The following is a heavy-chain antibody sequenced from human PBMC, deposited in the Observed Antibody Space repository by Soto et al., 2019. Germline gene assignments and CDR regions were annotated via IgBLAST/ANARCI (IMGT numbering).Heavy chain of an antibody. CDR3: ARGLYSSPAYFFDS. J-gene: IGHJ4*02. D-gene: IGHD6-13*01. CDR2: INPKRGGI. V-gene: IGHV1-2*07. CDR1: GYTFSGHY. Sequence: QVQLVQSGAEVRKPGASVKVSCNVTGYTFSGHYLHWVRQAPGQGLEWMGWINPKRGGINYARKLQDTVTMPADTSVSAASMALTSLRYDDTAVFYCARGLYSSPAYFFDSWGQGTLVTVSS.